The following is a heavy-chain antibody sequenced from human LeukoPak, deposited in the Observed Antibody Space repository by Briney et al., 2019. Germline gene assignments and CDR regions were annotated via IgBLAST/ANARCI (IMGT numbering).Heavy chain of an antibody. J-gene: IGHJ5*02. CDR3: ARDISGYYFGWFDP. D-gene: IGHD3-22*01. Sequence: SETLSLTCTVSGGSISSGSYYWSWIRQPAGKGLEWTGRIYTSGSTNYNPSLKSRVTISVDTSKNQFSLKLSSVTAADTAVYYCARDISGYYFGWFDPWGQGTLVTVSS. CDR1: GGSISSGSYY. CDR2: IYTSGST. V-gene: IGHV4-61*02.